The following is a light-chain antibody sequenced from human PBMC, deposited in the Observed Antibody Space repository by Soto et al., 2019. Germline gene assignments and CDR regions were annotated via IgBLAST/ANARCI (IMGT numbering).Light chain of an antibody. CDR3: HQYHRYIT. CDR2: TAS. Sequence: DIQMTQSPSTLSASVGDRVTITCRASQSIGDWLAWYQQKPGKAPKLLIYTASSLQSGVPSRFSGSGSGTEFTLTISSLQPEDFATYYRHQYHRYITFGQGTRLEIK. J-gene: IGKJ5*01. V-gene: IGKV1-5*03. CDR1: QSIGDW.